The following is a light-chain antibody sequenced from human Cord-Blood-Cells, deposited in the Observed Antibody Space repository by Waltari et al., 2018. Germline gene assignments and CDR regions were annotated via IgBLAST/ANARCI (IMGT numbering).Light chain of an antibody. CDR2: DVS. Sequence: QSALTQPASVSGSPGQSITISCTGTSSDVGGYNYVSWYQQHPGKAPKLMIYDVSKRPSGVSNRFSGSKSGNTASLTISGLQAEDEADYYCSSYTSSSIWVFGGWTKLTVL. V-gene: IGLV2-14*01. CDR1: SSDVGGYNY. J-gene: IGLJ3*02. CDR3: SSYTSSSIWV.